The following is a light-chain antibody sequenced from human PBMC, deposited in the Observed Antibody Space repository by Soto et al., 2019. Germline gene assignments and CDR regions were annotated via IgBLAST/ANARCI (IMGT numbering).Light chain of an antibody. CDR2: GAS. V-gene: IGKV3-20*01. CDR1: QSINSNY. J-gene: IGKJ2*01. CDR3: QQYGSSPRT. Sequence: EIVLTQSPGTLSLSPGERATLSCRASQSINSNYLAWYQQKPGQAPRLLFYGASSRATGIPDRFSGSGSGTDFTLTISRLEPADFAVYYCQQYGSSPRTFGQGTKLEIK.